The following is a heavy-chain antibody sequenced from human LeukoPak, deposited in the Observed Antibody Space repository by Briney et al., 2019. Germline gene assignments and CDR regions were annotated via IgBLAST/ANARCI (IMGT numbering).Heavy chain of an antibody. V-gene: IGHV1-2*02. Sequence: ASVKVSCKASGYTFTGYYMHWVRQAPGQGLEWVGWINPNSGGTNYAQKLQGRVTMTRDTSISTAYMELSRLRSDDTAVYYCARYDSGYDYRGIDYWGQGTLVTVSS. CDR1: GYTFTGYY. CDR2: INPNSGGT. J-gene: IGHJ4*02. CDR3: ARYDSGYDYRGIDY. D-gene: IGHD5-12*01.